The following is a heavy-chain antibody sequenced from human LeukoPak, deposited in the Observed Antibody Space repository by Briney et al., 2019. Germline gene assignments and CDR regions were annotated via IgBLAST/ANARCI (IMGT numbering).Heavy chain of an antibody. Sequence: GGSLRLSCAASGFTFSSYAMHWVRQAPGKGLEWVAVISYDGSNKYYADSVKGRFTISRDNSKNTLYLQMNSLRAEDTAVYYCARGKAMVFYYYGMDVWGQGTTVTVSS. CDR3: ARGKAMVFYYYGMDV. D-gene: IGHD5-18*01. J-gene: IGHJ6*02. CDR1: GFTFSSYA. V-gene: IGHV3-30*01. CDR2: ISYDGSNK.